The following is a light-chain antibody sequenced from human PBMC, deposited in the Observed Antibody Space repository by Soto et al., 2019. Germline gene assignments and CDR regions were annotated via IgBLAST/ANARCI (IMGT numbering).Light chain of an antibody. Sequence: DIQMTQSPSTLSASVGDRVTITCRASQSFSSWLAWYQQKPGKAPKLLIYDASTLESGVPSRFSGSGSGTEFTLTISSLQPDDFATYYCQQYNTYSRTLGQGTKVDTK. CDR2: DAS. CDR1: QSFSSW. CDR3: QQYNTYSRT. J-gene: IGKJ1*01. V-gene: IGKV1-5*01.